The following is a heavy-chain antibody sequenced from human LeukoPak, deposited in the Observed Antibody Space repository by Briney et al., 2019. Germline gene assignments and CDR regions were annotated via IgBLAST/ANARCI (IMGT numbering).Heavy chain of an antibody. Sequence: PSETLSLTCTVSGGSVSSTTFSWGWIRQPPGKGLEWIGSFFYSGNTDYNPSLKSRVIISVDTSKNQFSLRLSSVTAADTAVYYCARRAYSSRWYYFDYWGQGTLVTVSS. CDR1: GGSVSSTTFS. CDR3: ARRAYSSRWYYFDY. D-gene: IGHD6-13*01. CDR2: FFYSGNT. J-gene: IGHJ4*02. V-gene: IGHV4-39*01.